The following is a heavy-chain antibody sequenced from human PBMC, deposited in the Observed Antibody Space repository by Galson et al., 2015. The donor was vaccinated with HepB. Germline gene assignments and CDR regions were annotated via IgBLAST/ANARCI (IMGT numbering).Heavy chain of an antibody. V-gene: IGHV3-7*03. CDR3: AREAASRPFKWTTYSPPDY. J-gene: IGHJ4*02. D-gene: IGHD4-17*01. Sequence: SLRLSCAASGFTFSTYWMSWVRQAPGKGLEWVANINEDGYKTYCVDSAKGRFTISRDNAKNSLFLQMNSLRAEDTAVYYCAREAASRPFKWTTYSPPDYWGQGTLVTVSS. CDR1: GFTFSTYW. CDR2: INEDGYKT.